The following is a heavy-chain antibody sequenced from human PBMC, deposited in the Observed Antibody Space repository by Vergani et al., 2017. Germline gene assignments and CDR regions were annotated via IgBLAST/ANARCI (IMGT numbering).Heavy chain of an antibody. Sequence: EVQLVESGGGLVQPGGSLRLSCAASGFSFGDYAMTWVRQAPGKGLEWVAFIRNKAYGGTTEYAASVKGRFTISRDDSKRLAYLQLIGLKTEDTAVYFCSRGRGYSFGYSDYWGQGTLVTVSS. V-gene: IGHV3-49*04. D-gene: IGHD5-18*01. CDR3: SRGRGYSFGYSDY. CDR2: IRNKAYGGTT. CDR1: GFSFGDYA. J-gene: IGHJ4*02.